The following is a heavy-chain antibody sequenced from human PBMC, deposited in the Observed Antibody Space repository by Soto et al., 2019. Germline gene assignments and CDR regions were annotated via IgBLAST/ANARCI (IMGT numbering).Heavy chain of an antibody. CDR3: ARDTRKNWGSYVPFDY. D-gene: IGHD3-16*01. V-gene: IGHV4-31*03. Sequence: QVQLQESGPGLVKPSQTLSLTCTVSGGSISSGGYYWSWIRQHPGKGLEWIGYIYYSGSTYYNPALQSRLTISVDTSKNQFSLKLSSVTAADTAVYYCARDTRKNWGSYVPFDYWGQGTLVTVSS. CDR1: GGSISSGGYY. CDR2: IYYSGST. J-gene: IGHJ4*02.